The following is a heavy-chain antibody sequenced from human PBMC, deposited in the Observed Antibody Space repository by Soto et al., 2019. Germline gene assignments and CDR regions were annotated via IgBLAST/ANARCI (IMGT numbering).Heavy chain of an antibody. V-gene: IGHV4-59*01. CDR3: ASGRYDFWSGYYTHYYYGMDV. J-gene: IGHJ6*02. CDR1: GGSISSYY. Sequence: SETLSLTCTVSGGSISSYYWSWTRQPPGKGLEWIGYIYYSGSTNYNPSLKSRVTISVDTSKNQFSLKLSSVTAADTAVYYCASGRYDFWSGYYTHYYYGMDVWGQGTTVTVSS. CDR2: IYYSGST. D-gene: IGHD3-3*01.